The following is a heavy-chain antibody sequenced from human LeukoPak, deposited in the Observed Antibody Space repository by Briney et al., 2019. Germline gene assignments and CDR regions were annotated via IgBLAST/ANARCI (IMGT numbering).Heavy chain of an antibody. D-gene: IGHD2-21*02. J-gene: IGHJ4*02. CDR2: ISSSSSYI. CDR1: GFTFSSYS. Sequence: GGSLRLSCAASGFTFSSYSMNWVRQAPGKGLEWVSSISSSSSYIYYADSVKGRFTISRDNAKNSLYLQMNSLRAEDTAVYYCARDTLAYCGGDCYPNFDYWGQGTLVTVSS. V-gene: IGHV3-21*01. CDR3: ARDTLAYCGGDCYPNFDY.